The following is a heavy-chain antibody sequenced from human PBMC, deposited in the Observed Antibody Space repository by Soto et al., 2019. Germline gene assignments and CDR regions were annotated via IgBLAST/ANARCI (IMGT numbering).Heavy chain of an antibody. J-gene: IGHJ4*02. D-gene: IGHD4-4*01. CDR2: IYYSGST. V-gene: IGHV4-30-4*01. Sequence: QVQLQESGPGLVKPSQTLSLTCTVSGGSISSGDYYWSWIRQPPGKGLEWIGYIYYSGSTYYNPSLKXXVXIXXDTSKNQFSLKLSSVTAADTAVYYCARGDRNSLDYWGQGTLVTVSS. CDR3: ARGDRNSLDY. CDR1: GGSISSGDYY.